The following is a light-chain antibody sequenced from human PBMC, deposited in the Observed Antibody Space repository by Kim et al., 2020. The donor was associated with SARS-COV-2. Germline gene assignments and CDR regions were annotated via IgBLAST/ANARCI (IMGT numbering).Light chain of an antibody. V-gene: IGKV1-NL1*01. J-gene: IGKJ4*01. CDR2: TTS. Sequence: ASVGDRGTITCRASQGISNSLVWYQQKSGKAPNLLVYTTSTLHSGVPSRFSGSGSGTDYTLTISSLQPEDFATYYCQQYYSVPLTFGGGTKVDIK. CDR3: QQYYSVPLT. CDR1: QGISNS.